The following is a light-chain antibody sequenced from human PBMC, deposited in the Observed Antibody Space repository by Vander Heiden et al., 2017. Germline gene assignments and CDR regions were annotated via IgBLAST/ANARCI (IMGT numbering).Light chain of an antibody. CDR1: SIDVGGYSY. CDR3: CSYAGSFRV. CDR2: DDN. J-gene: IGLJ1*01. V-gene: IGLV2-11*01. Sequence: QSALPQPRSLPGSPGQSVTISCTGTSIDVGGYSYVSWYQQHPVKAPKLMIYDDNKRPSGVPDRFSGAKSDNTASLTISGLQAEDEADYYCCSYAGSFRVFGTGTKVTVL.